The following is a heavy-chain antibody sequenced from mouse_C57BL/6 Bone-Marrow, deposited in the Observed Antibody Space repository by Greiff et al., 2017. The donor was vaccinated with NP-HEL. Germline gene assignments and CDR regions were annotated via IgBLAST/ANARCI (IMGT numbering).Heavy chain of an antibody. CDR1: GYTFTSYR. J-gene: IGHJ2*01. CDR2: IYPFDSEF. D-gene: IGHD1-1*01. Sequence: QVQLQQPGAELVRPGSSVKLSCKASGYTFTSYRMDWVEQRPGQGLEWIGNIYPFDSEFHYNQKFKDKATLTVDKSSSTAYMQISSLTSEDSAVYCCARGITTVGYFDYWGQGTTLTVSS. V-gene: IGHV1-61*01. CDR3: ARGITTVGYFDY.